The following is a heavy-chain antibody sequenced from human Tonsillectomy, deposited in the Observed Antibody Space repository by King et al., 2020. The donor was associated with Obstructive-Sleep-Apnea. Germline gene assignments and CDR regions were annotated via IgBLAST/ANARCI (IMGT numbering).Heavy chain of an antibody. J-gene: IGHJ6*02. CDR3: ARRGAPGVAARPYYYYGMDV. Sequence: QLVQSGAEVKKPGASVKGSCKASGYTFTSYYMHWVRQAPGQGLGWMGIINPSGGSTSDAQKFQGRVTMTRDTYTSTVYMELSSLRPEDTAVYYCARRGAPGVAARPYYYYGMDVWGQGTTVTVSS. CDR2: INPSGGST. CDR1: GYTFTSYY. V-gene: IGHV1-46*01. D-gene: IGHD6-6*01.